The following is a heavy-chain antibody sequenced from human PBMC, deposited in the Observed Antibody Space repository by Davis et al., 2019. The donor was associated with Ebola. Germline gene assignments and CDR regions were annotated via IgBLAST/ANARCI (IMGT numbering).Heavy chain of an antibody. D-gene: IGHD5-12*01. CDR2: MNPNSGNT. CDR3: ARDFDIVATIWGY. J-gene: IGHJ4*02. V-gene: IGHV1-8*01. CDR1: GYTFTSYD. Sequence: ASVKVSCKASGYTFTSYDINWVRQATGQGLEWMGWMNPNSGNTGYAQKLQGRVTMTTDTSTSTAYMELRSLRSDDTAVYYCARDFDIVATIWGYWGQGTLVTVSS.